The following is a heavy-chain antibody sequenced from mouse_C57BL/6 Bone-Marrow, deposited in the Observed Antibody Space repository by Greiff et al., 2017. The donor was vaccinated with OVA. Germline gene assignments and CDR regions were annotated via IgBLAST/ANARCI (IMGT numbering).Heavy chain of an antibody. CDR3: ARRGYPGYFDV. V-gene: IGHV1-26*01. D-gene: IGHD3-1*01. J-gene: IGHJ1*03. CDR2: INPNNGGT. Sequence: EVQLQQSGPELVKPGASVKISCKASGYTFTDYYMNWVKQSHGKSLEWIGDINPNNGGTSYNQKFKGKATLTVDKYSSTAYMELRRLTSEDSAVYYCARRGYPGYFDVWGTGTSVTVSS. CDR1: GYTFTDYY.